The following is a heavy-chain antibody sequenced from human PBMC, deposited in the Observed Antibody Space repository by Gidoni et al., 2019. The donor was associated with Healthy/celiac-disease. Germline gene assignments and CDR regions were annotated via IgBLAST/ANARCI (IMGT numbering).Heavy chain of an antibody. V-gene: IGHV3-23*01. J-gene: IGHJ4*02. CDR3: AKEVDCSSTSCYHPTLFDY. CDR1: GFTFSSYA. D-gene: IGHD2-2*01. CDR2: ISGSGGST. Sequence: EVPLLESGGGLVPPGGSLRLSCAASGFTFSSYAMSWVRQAPGKGLEWVSAISGSGGSTYYADSVKGRFTISRDNSKNTLYLQMNSLRAEDTAVYYCAKEVDCSSTSCYHPTLFDYWGQGTLVTVSS.